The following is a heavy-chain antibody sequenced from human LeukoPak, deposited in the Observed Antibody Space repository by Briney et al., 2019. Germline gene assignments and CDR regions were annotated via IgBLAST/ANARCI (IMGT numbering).Heavy chain of an antibody. Sequence: GGCLRLSCAVSGFTFSSYGMHGVRQAPGRGREWGAVIWYDGSNKYYAECVKGRFNISRDNSKNTLYLQMNSLRAEDTAVYYCARSYYDYVWGSYRYNWFDPWGQGTLVTVSS. CDR1: GFTFSSYG. CDR2: IWYDGSNK. V-gene: IGHV3-33*01. D-gene: IGHD3-16*02. CDR3: ARSYYDYVWGSYRYNWFDP. J-gene: IGHJ5*02.